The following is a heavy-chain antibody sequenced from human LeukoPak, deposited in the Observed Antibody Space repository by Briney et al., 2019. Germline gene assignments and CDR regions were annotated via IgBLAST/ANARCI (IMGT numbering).Heavy chain of an antibody. D-gene: IGHD1-26*01. Sequence: GGSLRLSCTASGFDFSTYAMSWARQAPGKGLEWVSGIGGGDTHYADSVKGRFTISRDNSKNTVELQMSSLRAEDTAVYYCAKDGQNFNAMWDYFDSWGRGTLVTVSS. J-gene: IGHJ4*02. CDR3: AKDGQNFNAMWDYFDS. CDR2: IGGGDT. V-gene: IGHV3-23*01. CDR1: GFDFSTYA.